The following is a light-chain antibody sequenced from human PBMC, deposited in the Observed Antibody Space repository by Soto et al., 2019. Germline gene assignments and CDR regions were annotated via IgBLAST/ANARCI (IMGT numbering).Light chain of an antibody. CDR3: QQYGRSPRVLFT. Sequence: IVLTQSPGTLSLSPGERATLSCRASQSVYSNYLAWYQRKPGQAPRLLIYAASRRATGIPDRFSGSGSGTDFTLTISRLEPEDSAVYYCQQYGRSPRVLFTFGPGTKVDIK. V-gene: IGKV3-20*01. J-gene: IGKJ3*01. CDR2: AAS. CDR1: QSVYSNY.